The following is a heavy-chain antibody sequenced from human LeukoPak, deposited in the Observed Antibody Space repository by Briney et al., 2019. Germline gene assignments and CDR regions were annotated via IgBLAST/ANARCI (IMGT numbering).Heavy chain of an antibody. D-gene: IGHD3-10*01. CDR1: GYTFTSYY. CDR3: ARSYGSGSYYNNRFDP. V-gene: IGHV1-46*01. CDR2: INPSGGST. Sequence: ASVKVSCKASGYTFTSYYMHWVRQAPGQGLEWMGIINPSGGSTSYAQKFQGRVTMTRDTSTSTVYMELSSLRSEDTAVYYCARSYGSGSYYNNRFDPWGQGTLVTVSS. J-gene: IGHJ5*02.